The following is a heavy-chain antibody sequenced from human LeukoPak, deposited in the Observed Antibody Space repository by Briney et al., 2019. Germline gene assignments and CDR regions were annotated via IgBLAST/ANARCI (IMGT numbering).Heavy chain of an antibody. CDR3: VATANPLGLDWYFDL. CDR1: GGTFSSYA. CDR2: IIPIFGTA. D-gene: IGHD2-21*02. J-gene: IGHJ2*01. V-gene: IGHV1-69*01. Sequence: ASVKVSCKASGGTFSSYAISWVRQAPGQGLEWMGGIIPIFGTANYAQKFQGRVTITADESTSTAYMELSSLRSEDTAVYYCVATANPLGLDWYFDLWGRGTLVTVSS.